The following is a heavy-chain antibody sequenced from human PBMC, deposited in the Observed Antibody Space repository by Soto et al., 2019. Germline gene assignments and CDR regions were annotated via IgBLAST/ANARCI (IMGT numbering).Heavy chain of an antibody. Sequence: QVQLVQSGGEVKKPGASVKVSCKTSGYSFTTYGISWVRQAPGQGLEWMGWISGYNGNTHYAQKFSGRVSMTTDTSTSTAYMELRSLRSDDTAVYYCAREGPAPYYYYGMDVWGQGTTVTVSS. J-gene: IGHJ6*02. CDR3: AREGPAPYYYYGMDV. CDR1: GYSFTTYG. CDR2: ISGYNGNT. V-gene: IGHV1-18*01.